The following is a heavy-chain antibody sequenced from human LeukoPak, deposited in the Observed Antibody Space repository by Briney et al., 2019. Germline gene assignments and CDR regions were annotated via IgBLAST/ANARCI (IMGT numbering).Heavy chain of an antibody. D-gene: IGHD1-26*01. CDR3: ARGGSEDLIDY. Sequence: ASVKVSCKASGYTFTRYYLHWVRQAPGQGLEWMGMINPSGGSTSYAQKFQGRVTMTRDTSISTAYMELSRLRSDDTAVYYCARGGSEDLIDYWGQGTLVTVSS. CDR1: GYTFTRYY. V-gene: IGHV1-46*01. J-gene: IGHJ4*02. CDR2: INPSGGST.